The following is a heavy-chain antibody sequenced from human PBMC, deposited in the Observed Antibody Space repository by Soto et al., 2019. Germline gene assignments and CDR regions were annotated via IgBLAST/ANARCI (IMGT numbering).Heavy chain of an antibody. CDR1: GGSISSGDYY. Sequence: TLSLTCTVSGGSISSGDYYWSWIRQPPGKGLEWIGYIYYSGSTYYNPSLKSRVTISVDTSKNQFSLKLSSVTAADTAVYYCARQDVYYYGSGSSQNWFDPWGQGTLVTVSS. CDR3: ARQDVYYYGSGSSQNWFDP. V-gene: IGHV4-30-4*01. D-gene: IGHD3-10*01. J-gene: IGHJ5*02. CDR2: IYYSGST.